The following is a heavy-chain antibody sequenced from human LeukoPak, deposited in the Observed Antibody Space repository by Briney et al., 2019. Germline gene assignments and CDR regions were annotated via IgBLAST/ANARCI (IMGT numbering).Heavy chain of an antibody. Sequence: GGSLRLSCAASGFTFSSYAMSWVRQPPGKGLEWVSGFSENNSGTYYADSVKGRFTISRDNSRNTLYLQMNSLGAEDTAEYFCAKVVRTGNSMFDFWGQGTLVTVSS. J-gene: IGHJ4*02. CDR1: GFTFSSYA. V-gene: IGHV3-23*01. D-gene: IGHD2/OR15-2a*01. CDR2: FSENNSGT. CDR3: AKVVRTGNSMFDF.